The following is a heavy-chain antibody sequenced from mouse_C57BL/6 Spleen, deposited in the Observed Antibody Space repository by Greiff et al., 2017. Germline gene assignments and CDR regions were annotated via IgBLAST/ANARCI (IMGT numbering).Heavy chain of an antibody. V-gene: IGHV5-9-1*02. Sequence: EVKVVESGEGLVKPGGSLKLSCAASGFTFSSYAMSWVRQTPEKRLEWVAYISSGGDYIYYADTVKGRFTISRDNARNTLYLQMSSLKSEDTAMYYCTRSLLNSEAMDYWGQGTSVTVSS. CDR3: TRSLLNSEAMDY. CDR2: ISSGGDYI. J-gene: IGHJ4*01. CDR1: GFTFSSYA. D-gene: IGHD2-10*01.